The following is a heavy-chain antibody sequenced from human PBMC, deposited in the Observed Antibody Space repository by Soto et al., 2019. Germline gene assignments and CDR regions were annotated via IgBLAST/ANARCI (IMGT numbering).Heavy chain of an antibody. V-gene: IGHV3-73*01. Sequence: GGSLRLSCAASGFTFSGSAMHWVRQASGKGLEWVGRIRSKANSYATAYAASVKGRFTISRDDSKNTAYLQMNSLKTEDTAVYYCTREDVVVVAASDAFDIWGQGTMVTVSS. J-gene: IGHJ3*02. D-gene: IGHD2-15*01. CDR1: GFTFSGSA. CDR2: IRSKANSYAT. CDR3: TREDVVVVAASDAFDI.